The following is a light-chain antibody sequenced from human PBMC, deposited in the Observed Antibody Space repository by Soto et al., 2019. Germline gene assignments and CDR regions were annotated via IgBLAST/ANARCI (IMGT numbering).Light chain of an antibody. V-gene: IGKV1-5*01. J-gene: IGKJ1*01. Sequence: DIQMTQSPSTLSASVGDRVTITCRASQSISSWLAWYQQKPGKAPKLLIYAASNLQSGVPSRFSGSGSGTEFTLTISSLQPDDFATYYCQQYNSYSPWTFGQGTKVDI. CDR3: QQYNSYSPWT. CDR1: QSISSW. CDR2: AAS.